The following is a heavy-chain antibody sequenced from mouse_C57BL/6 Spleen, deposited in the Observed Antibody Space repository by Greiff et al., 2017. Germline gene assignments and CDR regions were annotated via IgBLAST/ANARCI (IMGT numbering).Heavy chain of an antibody. CDR1: GYTFTDHT. V-gene: IGHV1-78*01. J-gene: IGHJ2*01. CDR2: IYPRDGST. Sequence: VHLVESDAELVKPGASVKISCKVSGYTFTDHTIHWMKQRPEQGLEWIGYIYPRDGSTKYNEKFKGKATLTADKSSSTAYMQLNSLTSEDSAVYFCARYYDYDKGFDYWGQGTTLTVSS. CDR3: ARYYDYDKGFDY. D-gene: IGHD2-4*01.